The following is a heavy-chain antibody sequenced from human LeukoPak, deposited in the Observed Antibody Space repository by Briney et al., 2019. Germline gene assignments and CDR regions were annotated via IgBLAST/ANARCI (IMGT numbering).Heavy chain of an antibody. V-gene: IGHV3-33*01. J-gene: IGHJ2*01. D-gene: IGHD6-13*01. Sequence: PGGSLRLSCAASGFTFSSYGMHWVRQAPGKGLEWVAVIWYDGSNKYYADSVKGRFTISGDNSKNTLYLQMNSLRAEDTAVCYCARGFMYSSSWYRRYFDLWGRGTLVTVSS. CDR2: IWYDGSNK. CDR1: GFTFSSYG. CDR3: ARGFMYSSSWYRRYFDL.